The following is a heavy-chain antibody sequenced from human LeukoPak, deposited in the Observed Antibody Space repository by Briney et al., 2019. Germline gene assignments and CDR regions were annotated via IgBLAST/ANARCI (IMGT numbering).Heavy chain of an antibody. D-gene: IGHD6-19*01. CDR3: AKDAQKTVAGHFDY. CDR2: ISWNSGSI. V-gene: IGHV3-9*01. CDR1: GFTFDDYA. J-gene: IGHJ4*02. Sequence: GRSLRLSCAASGFTFDDYALHWVRQAPGKGLEWVSGISWNSGSIGYADSVKGRFTISRDNAKNSLYLQMNSLRAEDTALYYCAKDAQKTVAGHFDYWGQGTLVTVSS.